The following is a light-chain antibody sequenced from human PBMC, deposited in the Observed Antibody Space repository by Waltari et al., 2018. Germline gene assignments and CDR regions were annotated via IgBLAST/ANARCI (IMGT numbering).Light chain of an antibody. V-gene: IGKV3-15*01. CDR2: DAS. CDR1: QGIGTN. CDR3: QQYNNWPPKKIT. J-gene: IGKJ4*01. Sequence: EIVLTQSPANMSVSPGERATLSCRASQGIGTNLAWYQHKPGQAPRLLIYDASTRATDFPAMFSGSGSETEFTLTINSLQSADYAVYYCQQYNNWPPKKITFGGGTKVEIK.